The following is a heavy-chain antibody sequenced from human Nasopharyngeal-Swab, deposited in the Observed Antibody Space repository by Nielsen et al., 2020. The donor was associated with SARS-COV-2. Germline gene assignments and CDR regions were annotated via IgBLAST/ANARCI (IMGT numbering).Heavy chain of an antibody. CDR3: ARDPPSTGDYYFDH. V-gene: IGHV3-74*01. J-gene: IGHJ4*02. D-gene: IGHD7-27*01. CDR2: INTDGSNT. CDR1: GFTFSTYA. Sequence: GGSLRLSCTASGFTFSTYAMSWVRQAPGKGLVWVSYINTDGSNTKYADSVKGRFTISRDNAKNSLYLQMNSLRAEDTAVYFCARDPPSTGDYYFDHWGQGTLVTVSS.